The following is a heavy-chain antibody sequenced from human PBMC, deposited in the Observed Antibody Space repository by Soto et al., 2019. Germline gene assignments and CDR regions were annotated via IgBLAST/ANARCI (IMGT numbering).Heavy chain of an antibody. D-gene: IGHD6-6*01. CDR1: GGSFSGYY. J-gene: IGHJ4*02. CDR2: INHSGST. Sequence: QVQLQQWGAGLLKPSETLSLTCAVYGGSFSGYYWSWIRQPPGKGLEWIGEINHSGSTNYNPSLKSRVTISVDTSKNQFSLKLISVTAAGTAVYYCARKKVLVAARPGTSPIFDYWGQGTLVTVSS. V-gene: IGHV4-34*01. CDR3: ARKKVLVAARPGTSPIFDY.